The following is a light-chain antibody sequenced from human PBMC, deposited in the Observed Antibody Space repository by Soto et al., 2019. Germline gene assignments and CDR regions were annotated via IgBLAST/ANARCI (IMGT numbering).Light chain of an antibody. J-gene: IGLJ1*01. CDR1: SGHSSYA. CDR2: LNSDGSH. Sequence: QPVLTQSPSASASLGASVKLTCTLSSGHSSYAIAWHQQQPEKGPRYLMKLNSDGSHSKGDGIPDRFSGSSSGAERYLTILSLQSEDEADYYCQTWGTGIHYVFGTGTKVTVL. CDR3: QTWGTGIHYV. V-gene: IGLV4-69*01.